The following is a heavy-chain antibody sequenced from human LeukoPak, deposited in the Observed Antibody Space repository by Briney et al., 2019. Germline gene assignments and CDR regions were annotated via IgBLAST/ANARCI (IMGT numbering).Heavy chain of an antibody. V-gene: IGHV3-23*01. D-gene: IGHD3-3*01. Sequence: GGSLRLSCAASGFTFSSYAMSWVRQAPGKGLEWVSAISGSGGSTYYADSVKGRFTISRDNSKNTLYLQMNSLRAEDTAVYYCAKVGIPITIFGVSDFWGQGTLVTVSS. CDR3: AKVGIPITIFGVSDF. CDR1: GFTFSSYA. J-gene: IGHJ4*02. CDR2: ISGSGGST.